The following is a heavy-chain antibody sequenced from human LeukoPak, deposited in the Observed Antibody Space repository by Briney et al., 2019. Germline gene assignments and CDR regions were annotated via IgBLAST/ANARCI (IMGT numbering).Heavy chain of an antibody. D-gene: IGHD2-15*01. Sequence: ASVKVSCKASGYTFTGYYMHWVRQAPGQGLEWMGWINPNSGGTNYAQKFQGRVTMTKDTSISTAYMELSRLRSDDTAVYYCARGPIRYCSGGSCDAGKVDYWGQGTLVTVSS. CDR1: GYTFTGYY. J-gene: IGHJ4*02. V-gene: IGHV1-2*02. CDR3: ARGPIRYCSGGSCDAGKVDY. CDR2: INPNSGGT.